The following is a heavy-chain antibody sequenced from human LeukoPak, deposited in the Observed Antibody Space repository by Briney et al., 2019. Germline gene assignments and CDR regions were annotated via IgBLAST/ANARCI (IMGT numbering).Heavy chain of an antibody. CDR3: ARQSYSSLNWFDP. J-gene: IGHJ5*02. V-gene: IGHV4-39*01. CDR2: FYYSGGT. Sequence: SETLSLTCTVSGDSISSSSYYWGWIRQPPGKGLEWIGSFYYSGGTYYNPSLKSRVTISVDTSKNQFSLKLSSVTAADTAVYYCARQSYSSLNWFDPWGQGTLVTVSS. D-gene: IGHD6-13*01. CDR1: GDSISSSSYY.